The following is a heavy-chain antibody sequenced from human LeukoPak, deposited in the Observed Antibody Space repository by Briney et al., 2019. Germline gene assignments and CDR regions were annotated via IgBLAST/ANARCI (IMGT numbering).Heavy chain of an antibody. CDR1: GGTFSSYA. V-gene: IGHV1-69*05. D-gene: IGHD3-22*01. CDR3: ATNYYYDSSGESPHLGY. CDR2: IIPIFGTA. J-gene: IGHJ4*02. Sequence: SVKVSCKASGGTFSSYAISWVRQAPGQGLEWMGGIIPIFGTANYAQKFQGRVTITTDESTSTAYMELSSLRSEDTAVYYCATNYYYDSSGESPHLGYWGQGTLVTVSS.